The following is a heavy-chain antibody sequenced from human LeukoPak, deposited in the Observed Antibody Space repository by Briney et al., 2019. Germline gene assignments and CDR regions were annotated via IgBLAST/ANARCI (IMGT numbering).Heavy chain of an antibody. CDR3: AKEGDYGDYGWLDP. J-gene: IGHJ5*02. CDR2: IRYDGSQK. CDR1: GFIFSNYG. V-gene: IGHV3-30*02. D-gene: IGHD4-17*01. Sequence: GGSLRLPCAASGFIFSNYGMHWVRQAPGKGLEWVAFIRYDGSQKYDADSVKGRFTISRDNSKNTLYLQMTRLRAEDTALYYCAKEGDYGDYGWLDPWGQGTLVTVSS.